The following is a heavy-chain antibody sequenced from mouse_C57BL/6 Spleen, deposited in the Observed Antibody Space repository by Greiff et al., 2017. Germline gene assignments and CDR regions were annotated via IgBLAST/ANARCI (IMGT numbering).Heavy chain of an antibody. CDR1: GYTFTSYW. CDR3: ARGSIGYDGAY. CDR2: IDPSDSET. Sequence: QVQLQQSGAELVRPGSSVKLSCKASGYTFTSYWMHWVKQRPIQGLEWIGNIDPSDSETHYNQKFKDKATLTVDKSSSTAYMQLSSLTSEDSAVYYCARGSIGYDGAYWGQGTLVTVSA. J-gene: IGHJ3*01. D-gene: IGHD2-2*01. V-gene: IGHV1-52*01.